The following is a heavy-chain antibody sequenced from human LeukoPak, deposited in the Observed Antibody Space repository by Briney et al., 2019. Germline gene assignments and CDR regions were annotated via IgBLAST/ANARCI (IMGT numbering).Heavy chain of an antibody. J-gene: IGHJ4*02. V-gene: IGHV3-33*01. CDR1: GFTFSSYG. CDR2: IWYDGSNK. D-gene: IGHD4-17*01. Sequence: GGSLRLSCAASGFTFSSYGMHWVRQAPGKGLEWVAVIWYDGSNKYYADSVKGRFTISRDNSKNMLYLQMNSLRAEDTAVYYCARDRHPYYSYGDPIADYWGQGTLVTVSS. CDR3: ARDRHPYYSYGDPIADY.